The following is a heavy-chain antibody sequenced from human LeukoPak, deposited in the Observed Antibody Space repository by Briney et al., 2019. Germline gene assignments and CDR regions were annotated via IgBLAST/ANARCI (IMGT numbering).Heavy chain of an antibody. Sequence: SGRSLRLSCAASGFTFDDYAMHWVRQAPGKGLEWVSGISWNSGSIGYADSVKGRFTVSRDTSKNTLYLQMNSLRAEDTAVYYCAKDPLNTVMVSPTFDYWGQGTLVTVSS. V-gene: IGHV3-9*01. CDR1: GFTFDDYA. J-gene: IGHJ4*02. CDR2: ISWNSGSI. CDR3: AKDPLNTVMVSPTFDY. D-gene: IGHD5-18*01.